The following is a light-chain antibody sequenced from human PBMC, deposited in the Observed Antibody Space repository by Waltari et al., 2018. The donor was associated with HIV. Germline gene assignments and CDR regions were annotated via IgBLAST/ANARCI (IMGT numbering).Light chain of an antibody. CDR1: KLGNKF. CDR3: QAWDSSTYV. J-gene: IGLJ1*01. CDR2: QDT. Sequence: SYELTQPPSMSVSPGQTASITCSGDKLGNKFTYWYQQKPGQSPVVVIYQDTKRPSGLPERFSGSKSGNTATLTISGTQAMDEADYYCQAWDSSTYVFGTGTKVTVL. V-gene: IGLV3-1*01.